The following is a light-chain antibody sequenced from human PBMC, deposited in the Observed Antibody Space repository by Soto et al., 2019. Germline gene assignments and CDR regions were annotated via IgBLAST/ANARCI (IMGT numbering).Light chain of an antibody. CDR2: GVS. Sequence: SVLTQPASVSGSPGQSITISCTGTSSDVGDYNYVSWYQQYPGKAPKLMIYGVSNRPSGVSNRFSGSKSGNTASLTISGLQAEDEADYYCSSYTTSSTHYVFGAGTKVTVL. CDR3: SSYTTSSTHYV. V-gene: IGLV2-14*01. J-gene: IGLJ1*01. CDR1: SSDVGDYNY.